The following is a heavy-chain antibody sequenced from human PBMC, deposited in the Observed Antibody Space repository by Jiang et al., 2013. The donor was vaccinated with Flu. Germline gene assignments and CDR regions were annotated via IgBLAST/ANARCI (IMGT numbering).Heavy chain of an antibody. V-gene: IGHV3-30-3*01. CDR3: ARDGRYYYDSSGYYYVYYMDV. J-gene: IGHJ6*03. Sequence: GGGVVQPGRSLRLSCAASGFTFSSYAMHWVRQAPGKGLKWVAVISYDGSNKYYADSVKGRFTISRDNSKNTLYLQMNSLRAEDTAVYYCARDGRYYYDSSGYYYVYYMDVWGKGTTVTVSS. CDR1: GFTFSSYA. CDR2: ISYDGSNK. D-gene: IGHD3-22*01.